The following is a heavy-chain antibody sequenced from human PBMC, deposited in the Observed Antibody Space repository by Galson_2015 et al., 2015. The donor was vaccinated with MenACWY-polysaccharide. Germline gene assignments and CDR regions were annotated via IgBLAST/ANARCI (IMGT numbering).Heavy chain of an antibody. CDR2: MNPNSGNT. D-gene: IGHD4-11*01. CDR3: ARGIRRTVYWFDP. CDR1: GYTFTSYA. Sequence: SVKVSCKASGYTFTSYAMNWVRQATGQGLEWMGWMNPNSGNTGYAQKFQGRVTMTRNTSISTAYMELSSLRSEDTAVYYCARGIRRTVYWFDPWGQGTLVTVSS. V-gene: IGHV1-8*02. J-gene: IGHJ5*02.